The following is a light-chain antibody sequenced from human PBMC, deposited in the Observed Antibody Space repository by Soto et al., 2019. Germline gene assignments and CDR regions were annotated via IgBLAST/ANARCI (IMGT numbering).Light chain of an antibody. Sequence: QSVLTQPPSASGAVGQSRTISCTGTSSDVGGYNYVSWYQQHPGKAPKLMIYEVSERPSGVPDRFSGSKSGNTASLTVSGLQADDEADYYCSSYSGTNYHYVFGTGTKVTVL. V-gene: IGLV2-8*01. J-gene: IGLJ1*01. CDR1: SSDVGGYNY. CDR3: SSYSGTNYHYV. CDR2: EVS.